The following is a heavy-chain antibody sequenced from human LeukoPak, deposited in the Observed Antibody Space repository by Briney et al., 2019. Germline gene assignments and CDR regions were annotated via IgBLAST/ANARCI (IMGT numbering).Heavy chain of an antibody. J-gene: IGHJ4*02. Sequence: GGSLRLSCAASGFTVSSNYMSWVRQAPGKGLEWVSVIYSGGNTYYADSVKGRFTISRDNSKNTLYLQMNSLRAEDTAVYYCARGKGYSYGLYYFDYWGQGTLVTVSS. V-gene: IGHV3-53*01. D-gene: IGHD5-18*01. CDR2: IYSGGNT. CDR3: ARGKGYSYGLYYFDY. CDR1: GFTVSSNY.